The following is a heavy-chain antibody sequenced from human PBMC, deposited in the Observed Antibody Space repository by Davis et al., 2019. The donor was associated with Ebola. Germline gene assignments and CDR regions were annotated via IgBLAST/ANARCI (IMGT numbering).Heavy chain of an antibody. CDR2: IYYSGST. J-gene: IGHJ5*02. CDR3: ARDSAPIAVAATGNWFDP. V-gene: IGHV4-61*08. Sequence: PSETLSLTCAVSGGSISSGGYSWSWIRQPPGKGLEWIGYIYYSGSTNYNPSLKSRVTISVDTSKNQFSLKVTSVTAADTAVYYCARDSAPIAVAATGNWFDPWGQGTLVTVSS. CDR1: GGSISSGGYS. D-gene: IGHD6-19*01.